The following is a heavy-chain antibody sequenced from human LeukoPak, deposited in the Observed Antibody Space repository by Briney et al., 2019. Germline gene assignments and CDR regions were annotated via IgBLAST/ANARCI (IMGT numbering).Heavy chain of an antibody. J-gene: IGHJ5*02. CDR3: ASSSSGWYWFDP. Sequence: NPSETLSLTCTVSDYSISGGYYWGWIRQPPGKGLEWIGSIYHSGSTYYNPSLKSRVTISVDTSKNQFSLKLSSVTAADTAVYYCASSSSGWYWFDPWGQGTLVTVSS. CDR2: IYHSGST. D-gene: IGHD6-19*01. CDR1: DYSISGGYY. V-gene: IGHV4-38-2*02.